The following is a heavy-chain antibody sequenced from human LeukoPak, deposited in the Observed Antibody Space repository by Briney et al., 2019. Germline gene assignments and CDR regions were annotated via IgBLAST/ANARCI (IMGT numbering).Heavy chain of an antibody. J-gene: IGHJ4*02. CDR3: ARGSLSRLGDFTMIAY. CDR1: GYTFTGYY. V-gene: IGHV1-2*02. Sequence: RASVKVSCKASGYTFTGYYMHWVRQAPGQGLEWMGWINPNSGGTNYAQKFQGRVTMTRDTSISTAYMELSRLRSDDTAVYYCARGSLSRLGDFTMIAYWGQGTLVTVSS. CDR2: INPNSGGT. D-gene: IGHD3-22*01.